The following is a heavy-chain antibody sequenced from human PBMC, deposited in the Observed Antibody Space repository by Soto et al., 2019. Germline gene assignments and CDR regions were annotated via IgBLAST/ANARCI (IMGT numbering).Heavy chain of an antibody. CDR2: INPDTGST. D-gene: IGHD2-2*01. V-gene: IGHV1-46*01. Sequence: QVRLVQSGAEVQRPGASLNISCQATGYQFTGSYLHWVRRAPGHGLQWMGMINPDTGSTTYAETFQGRVAMSTDRSAGTVYVGLGSLRSDDTATYYCARQYCSGTSCYWYFDCGGQGTLVTVSS. CDR1: GYQFTGSY. CDR3: ARQYCSGTSCYWYFDC. J-gene: IGHJ4*02.